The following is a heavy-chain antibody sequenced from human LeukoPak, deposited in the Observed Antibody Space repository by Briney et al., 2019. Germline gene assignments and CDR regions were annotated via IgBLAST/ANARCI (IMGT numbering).Heavy chain of an antibody. Sequence: ASVKVSCKTSGYTFTDDHLHWVRQAPGQGLEWMGWVNPNSGGTKYAQKFEGRVTITRDTSISTAYMELRRLTSDDTAVYYCALRLFDFNGYYSLWFDFWGQGTLVTVSS. V-gene: IGHV1-2*02. CDR3: ALRLFDFNGYYSLWFDF. J-gene: IGHJ4*02. CDR1: GYTFTDDH. CDR2: VNPNSGGT. D-gene: IGHD3-3*01.